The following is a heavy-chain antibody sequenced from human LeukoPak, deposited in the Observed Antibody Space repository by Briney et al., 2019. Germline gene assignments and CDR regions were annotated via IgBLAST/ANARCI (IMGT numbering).Heavy chain of an antibody. CDR2: ISSNGGST. Sequence: GGSLRLSCSASGFTFSSYAMHWVRQAPGKGLEYVSAISSNGGSTYNADSVKGRFTISRDNSKNTLYLQMSSLRPEDTAVYYCVKGIVVVTARAFDYWGQGTLVTVS. J-gene: IGHJ4*02. CDR1: GFTFSSYA. V-gene: IGHV3-64D*06. CDR3: VKGIVVVTARAFDY. D-gene: IGHD2-21*02.